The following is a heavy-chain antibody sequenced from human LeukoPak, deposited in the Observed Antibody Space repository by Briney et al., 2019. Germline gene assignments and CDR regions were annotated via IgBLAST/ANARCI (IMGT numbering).Heavy chain of an antibody. CDR2: INHSGST. CDR3: ARGGGIYDFWSGYFDY. CDR1: GGSFSGYY. Sequence: SETLPLTCAVYGGSFSGYYWSWIRQPPGKGLEWIGEINHSGSTNYNPSLKSRVTISVDTSKDQFSLKLSSVTAADTAVYYCARGGGIYDFWSGYFDYWGQGTLVTVSS. V-gene: IGHV4-34*01. D-gene: IGHD3-3*01. J-gene: IGHJ4*02.